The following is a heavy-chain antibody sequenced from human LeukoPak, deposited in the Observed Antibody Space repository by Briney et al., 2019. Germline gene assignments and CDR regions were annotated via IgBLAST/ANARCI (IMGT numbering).Heavy chain of an antibody. CDR1: GFAFSSYW. D-gene: IGHD1-26*01. CDR2: IKEDGSEK. J-gene: IGHJ3*01. Sequence: GGSLRLSRAASGFAFSSYWMSWVRQAPGKGLEWVANIKEDGSEKYYVDSVKGRFIISRDNAKNSLYLQMNSQRADDTAVYYCARVRVATTGRYDALNLWGQGTMVTVSS. V-gene: IGHV3-7*01. CDR3: ARVRVATTGRYDALNL.